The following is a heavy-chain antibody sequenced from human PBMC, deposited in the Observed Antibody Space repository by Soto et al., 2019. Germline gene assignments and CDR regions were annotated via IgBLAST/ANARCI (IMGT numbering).Heavy chain of an antibody. D-gene: IGHD6-6*01. V-gene: IGHV5-51*01. J-gene: IGHJ4*02. CDR2: IYPGDSDT. CDR1: GYIFTSYW. CDR3: ARFEWGQLGQPRYFDY. Sequence: GEALKISCKGSGYIFTSYWIGWVRQMPGKGLEWMGIIYPGDSDTRYSPSFQGQVTISADKSISTAYLQWSSLKASDTAMYYCARFEWGQLGQPRYFDYWGQGTLVTVSS.